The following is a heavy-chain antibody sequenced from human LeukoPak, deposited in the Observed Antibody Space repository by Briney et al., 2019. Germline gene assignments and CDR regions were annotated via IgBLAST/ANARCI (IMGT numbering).Heavy chain of an antibody. CDR1: GFTFSTFA. CDR2: IFPSGGEI. V-gene: IGHV3-23*01. Sequence: GESLRLSCAASGFTFSTFAMIWVRQPPGKGLEWVSSIFPSGGEIHYADSVRGRFTISRDNSKSILSLQLNILRAEDTAIYYCATFRQGLLPFEAWGQGTLVTVHS. J-gene: IGHJ4*02. CDR3: ATFRQGLLPFEA. D-gene: IGHD2-15*01.